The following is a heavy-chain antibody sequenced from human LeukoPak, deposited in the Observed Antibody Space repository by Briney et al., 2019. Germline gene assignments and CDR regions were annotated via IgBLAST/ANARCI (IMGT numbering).Heavy chain of an antibody. Sequence: PGGSLRLSCAASGFTVSSNYMSWVRRAPGKGLEWGSVIHSGGSTYYADSVKGRFTISRDNSKNTLYLQMNSLRAEDTAVYYCARDSGWYSGPYYFDYWGQGTLVTVSS. CDR2: IHSGGST. D-gene: IGHD6-19*01. CDR3: ARDSGWYSGPYYFDY. V-gene: IGHV3-66*01. J-gene: IGHJ4*02. CDR1: GFTVSSNY.